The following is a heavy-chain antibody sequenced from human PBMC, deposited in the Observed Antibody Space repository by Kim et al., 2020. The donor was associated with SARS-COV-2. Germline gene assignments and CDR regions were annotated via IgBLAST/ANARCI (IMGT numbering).Heavy chain of an antibody. D-gene: IGHD3-22*01. CDR1: GFTFSSYE. V-gene: IGHV3-48*03. J-gene: IGHJ4*02. CDR2: ISSSGSTI. Sequence: GGSLRLSCAASGFTFSSYEMNWVRQAPGKGLEWVSYISSSGSTIYYADSVKGRFTISRDNAKNSLYLQMNSLRAEDTAVYYCARQPQPDYYDSSGYYGLFDYWGQGTLVTVSS. CDR3: ARQPQPDYYDSSGYYGLFDY.